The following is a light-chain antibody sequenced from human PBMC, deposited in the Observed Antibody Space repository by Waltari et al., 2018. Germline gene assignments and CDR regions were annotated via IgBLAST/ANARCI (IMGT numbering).Light chain of an antibody. V-gene: IGLV2-14*03. J-gene: IGLJ2*01. CDR3: SAYTTSTTEV. Sequence: QSALTQPASVAGSPGPSITISCAGTTSDLGPFNHVSWYQQHLGKAPKVIIYDVSNRPSGISNRFSGSKSGNTASLTISGLQAEDEADYYCSAYTTSTTEVFGGGTKLTVL. CDR1: TSDLGPFNH. CDR2: DVS.